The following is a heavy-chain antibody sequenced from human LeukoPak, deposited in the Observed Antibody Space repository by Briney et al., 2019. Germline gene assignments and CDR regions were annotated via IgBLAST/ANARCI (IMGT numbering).Heavy chain of an antibody. CDR3: VTEVSGSFPT. D-gene: IGHD1-26*01. V-gene: IGHV3-30*02. CDR1: GFSFSSYG. Sequence: GGSLRLSCAASGFSFSSYGMHWVRQAPGKGLEWVAFIRYDGNNKYYADSVKGRFTISRDNSKNTLYVQMNSLKNEDTAVYYCVTEVSGSFPTWGQGTLVTVSS. J-gene: IGHJ4*02. CDR2: IRYDGNNK.